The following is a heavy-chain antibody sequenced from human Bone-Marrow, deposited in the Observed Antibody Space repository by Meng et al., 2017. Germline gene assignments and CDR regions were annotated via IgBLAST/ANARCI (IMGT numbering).Heavy chain of an antibody. J-gene: IGHJ4*02. Sequence: QVHMRESGPGLVRPSETLSLTCTVSGGSVSSGSCYRSWMRQPPGKGLEWIGYIYYSGSTNYNPSLKSRVTISVDTSKNQFSLKLSSVTAADTAVYYCARVNGGPYYFDCWGQGTLVTVSS. V-gene: IGHV4-61*01. D-gene: IGHD4-23*01. CDR2: IYYSGST. CDR3: ARVNGGPYYFDC. CDR1: GGSVSSGSCY.